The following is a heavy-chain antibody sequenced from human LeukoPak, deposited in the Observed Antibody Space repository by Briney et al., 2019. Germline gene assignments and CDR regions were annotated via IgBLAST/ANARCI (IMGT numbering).Heavy chain of an antibody. CDR2: ISYDGSNK. J-gene: IGHJ4*02. D-gene: IGHD3-10*01. CDR1: GFTFSSYA. Sequence: GGSLRLSCAASGFTFSSYAMHWVRQAPGKGLEWVAVISYDGSNKYYADSVKGRFTISRDNSKNTLYLQMNSLRAEDTAVYYCAKAYGYSFEYWGQGTLVTASS. V-gene: IGHV3-30-3*01. CDR3: AKAYGYSFEY.